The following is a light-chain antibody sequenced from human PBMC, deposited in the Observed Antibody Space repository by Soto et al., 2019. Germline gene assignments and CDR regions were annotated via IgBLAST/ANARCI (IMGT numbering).Light chain of an antibody. J-gene: IGKJ2*01. Sequence: EIVMTQSPVTLSVSPGDRAALSCSASQRVSTNVAWYQQKPGQPPRLLIYAASTSATGVPARFSGSGSGTEVTLTISRLQSEDFAVYFCQQYNKWPPYPFAQGTELDIK. V-gene: IGKV3-15*01. CDR1: QRVSTN. CDR2: AAS. CDR3: QQYNKWPPYP.